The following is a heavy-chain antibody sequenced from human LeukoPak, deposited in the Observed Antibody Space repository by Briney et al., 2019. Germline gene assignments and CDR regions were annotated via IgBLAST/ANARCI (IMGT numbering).Heavy chain of an antibody. CDR2: VYPGDSTT. D-gene: IGHD4-17*01. CDR1: GYSFTSYW. J-gene: IGHJ4*02. CDR3: AINDYGDMTGY. V-gene: IGHV5-51*01. Sequence: GESLKISCKGSGYSFTSYWIGWVRQVPGGGLDWMGTVYPGDSTTRYGPSFQGHVTISADESTTTAYLQWTALQASDTAIYYCAINDYGDMTGYWGQGTLVTVSS.